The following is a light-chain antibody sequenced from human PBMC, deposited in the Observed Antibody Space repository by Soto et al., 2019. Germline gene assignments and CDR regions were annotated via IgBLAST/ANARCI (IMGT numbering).Light chain of an antibody. CDR2: DAS. V-gene: IGKV3-11*01. J-gene: IGKJ5*01. CDR1: QSVSTY. CDR3: QQRSNWPT. Sequence: DIVLTQSPATLSLSPGERATLSCRASQSVSTYLAWYQQRPGQAPRLLIYDASNRATGIPARFSGSWSGTDFTLTSRSLEPDDFAVYYCQQRSNWPTFGQGTRLEIK.